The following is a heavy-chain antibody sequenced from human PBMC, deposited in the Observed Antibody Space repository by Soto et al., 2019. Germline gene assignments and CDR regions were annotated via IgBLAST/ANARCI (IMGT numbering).Heavy chain of an antibody. J-gene: IGHJ3*02. CDR1: GGSISSGGYY. D-gene: IGHD3-9*01. CDR2: IYYSGST. Sequence: SETLSLTCTVSGGSISSGGYYWSWIRQHPGKGLEWIGYIYYSGSTYYNPSLKSRVTISVDTSKNQFSLKLSSVTAADTAVYYCARVVDYDILTGYSSSWYAFDIWGQGTMVTVSS. V-gene: IGHV4-31*03. CDR3: ARVVDYDILTGYSSSWYAFDI.